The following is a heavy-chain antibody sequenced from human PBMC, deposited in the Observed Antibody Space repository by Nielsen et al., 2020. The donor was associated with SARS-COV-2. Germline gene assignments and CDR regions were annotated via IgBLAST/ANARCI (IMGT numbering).Heavy chain of an antibody. CDR2: INPNSAGT. CDR1: GYTFTGHY. Sequence: ASVKVSCKASGYTFTGHYIHWVRQAPGQGLEWVGRINPNSAGTNYAQRFKGRVTLTTDTSISTAYMELSSLRSEDTAVYYCARDTGIPFWSGYFSWGQGTLVTVSS. V-gene: IGHV1-2*06. CDR3: ARDTGIPFWSGYFS. D-gene: IGHD3-3*01. J-gene: IGHJ4*02.